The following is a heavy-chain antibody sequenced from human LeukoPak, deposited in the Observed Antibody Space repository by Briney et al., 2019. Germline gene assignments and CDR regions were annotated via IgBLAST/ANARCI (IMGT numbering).Heavy chain of an antibody. CDR2: IYYSGST. J-gene: IGHJ5*02. V-gene: IGHV4-39*02. CDR3: ARDLAYNWFDP. D-gene: IGHD3-3*02. Sequence: QPSETLSLTCTVSGGSISSSSYYWGWIRQPPGKGLEWIGSIYYSGSTYYNPSLKSRVTISVDTSKNQFSLKLSSVTAADTAVYYCARDLAYNWFDPWGQGTLVTVSS. CDR1: GGSISSSSYY.